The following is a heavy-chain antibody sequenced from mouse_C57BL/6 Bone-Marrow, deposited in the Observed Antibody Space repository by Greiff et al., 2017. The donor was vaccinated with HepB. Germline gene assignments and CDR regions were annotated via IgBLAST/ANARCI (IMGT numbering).Heavy chain of an antibody. CDR2: IYPRSGNT. Sequence: VKLLESGAELARPGASVKLSCKASGYTFTSYGISWVKQRTGQGLEWIGEIYPRSGNTYYNEKFKGKATLTADKSSSTAYMELRSLTSEDSAVYFCARCPGPWFAYWGQGTLVTVSA. V-gene: IGHV1-81*01. J-gene: IGHJ3*01. CDR1: GYTFTSYG. CDR3: ARCPGPWFAY.